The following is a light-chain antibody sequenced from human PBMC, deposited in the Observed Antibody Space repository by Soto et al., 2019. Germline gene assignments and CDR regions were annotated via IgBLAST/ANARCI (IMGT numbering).Light chain of an antibody. CDR3: QQYNYWPPYT. V-gene: IGKV3-15*01. CDR2: GTS. Sequence: EVVMTQSPATLSVSPGERVTLSCRASQSVYTNLAWYQQRPGQAHRLLIYGTSTRATGIPARFSGRGSGTEFTLTISSLQSEDFAVYYCQQYNYWPPYTFGQGTKLDIK. J-gene: IGKJ2*01. CDR1: QSVYTN.